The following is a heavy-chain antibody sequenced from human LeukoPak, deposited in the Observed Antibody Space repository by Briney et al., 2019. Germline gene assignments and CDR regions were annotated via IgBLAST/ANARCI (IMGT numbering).Heavy chain of an antibody. CDR1: DGSISGYY. Sequence: PSETLTLTCTVSDGSISGYYWSWIRQPPGKGLEYIDNIYYSGSPNYNPPLKIRVTISVDTSKNQFSLRRSSVTAADTAICYCAGAGGGRPFDPWGQGTLVTVSS. CDR2: IYYSGSP. V-gene: IGHV4-59*01. CDR3: AGAGGGRPFDP. J-gene: IGHJ5*02.